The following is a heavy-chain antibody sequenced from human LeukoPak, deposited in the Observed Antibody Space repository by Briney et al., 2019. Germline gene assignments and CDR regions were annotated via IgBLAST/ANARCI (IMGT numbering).Heavy chain of an antibody. J-gene: IGHJ5*02. Sequence: SETLSPTCAVYGGSFSGYYWSWIRQPPGEGLEWIGEINHSGSTNYNPSLKSRVTISVDTSKHQFSLKLSPVTAADTAVYYCARGLEGYSSSWYRAPSFDPWGQGTLVTVSS. D-gene: IGHD6-13*01. V-gene: IGHV4-34*01. CDR2: INHSGST. CDR1: GGSFSGYY. CDR3: ARGLEGYSSSWYRAPSFDP.